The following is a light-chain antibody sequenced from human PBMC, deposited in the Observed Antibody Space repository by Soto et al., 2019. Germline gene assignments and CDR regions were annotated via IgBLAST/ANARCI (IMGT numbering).Light chain of an antibody. CDR3: QQNYNTLIT. V-gene: IGKV1-39*01. CDR1: QSISRY. Sequence: DIQMTQSPSSLAASVGGRVTITGRASQSISRYLNWYQQEPGKAPKLLIYAASSLQRGVPSRFSGSGSGTDFTLTISSLQPEDFTTYYCQQNYNTLITFGQGTRLEIK. J-gene: IGKJ5*01. CDR2: AAS.